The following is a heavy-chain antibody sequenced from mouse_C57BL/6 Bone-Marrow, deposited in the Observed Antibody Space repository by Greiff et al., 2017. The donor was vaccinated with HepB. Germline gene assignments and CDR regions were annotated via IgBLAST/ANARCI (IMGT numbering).Heavy chain of an antibody. D-gene: IGHD1-1*01. V-gene: IGHV14-4*01. CDR3: TVGPFYYYGSSYGDFDV. J-gene: IGHJ1*03. CDR2: IDPENGDT. Sequence: VQLQQSGAELVRPGASVKLSCTASGFNIKDDYMHWVKQRPEQGLEWIGWIDPENGDTEYASKFQGKATITADTSSNTAYLQLSSLTSEDTAVYYCTVGPFYYYGSSYGDFDVWGTGTTVTVAS. CDR1: GFNIKDDY.